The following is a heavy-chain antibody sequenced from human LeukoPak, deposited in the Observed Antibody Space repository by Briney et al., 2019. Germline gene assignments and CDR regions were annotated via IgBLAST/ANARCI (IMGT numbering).Heavy chain of an antibody. Sequence: PSETLSLTCTVSGDSISTYYWNWIRQPPGKGLEWIGYINHSGSTNYNPSLKSRVTISVDTSKNQFSLKLSSVTAADTAVYYCARAFSSSSFYFNYWGQGTLVTVSS. J-gene: IGHJ4*02. CDR3: ARAFSSSSFYFNY. D-gene: IGHD6-6*01. CDR2: INHSGST. CDR1: GDSISTYY. V-gene: IGHV4-59*01.